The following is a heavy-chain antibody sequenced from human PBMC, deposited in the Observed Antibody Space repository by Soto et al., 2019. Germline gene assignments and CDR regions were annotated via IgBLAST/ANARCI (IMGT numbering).Heavy chain of an antibody. Sequence: PGGSLRLSCAASGFTFSSYGMHWVRQAPGKGLEWVAVIWYDGSNKYYADSVKGRFTISRDNSKNTLYLQMNSLRAEDTAVYYCARDGLYDPYDFWSGHSPRGEFDYWGQGTLVTVSS. CDR1: GFTFSSYG. CDR3: ARDGLYDPYDFWSGHSPRGEFDY. D-gene: IGHD3-3*01. V-gene: IGHV3-33*01. J-gene: IGHJ4*02. CDR2: IWYDGSNK.